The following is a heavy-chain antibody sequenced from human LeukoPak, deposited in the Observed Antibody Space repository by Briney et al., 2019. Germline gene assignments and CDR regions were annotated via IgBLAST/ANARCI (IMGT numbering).Heavy chain of an antibody. Sequence: PSETLSLTCTVSGGSINSYYWSWIRQPPGKGLEWIGYINYSGNTDYNPSLKNRVTISVDTSKNQFSLKVISVPAADTAVYYCAREGRQDYVYFDYWGQGTLVTVSS. CDR1: GGSINSYY. CDR3: AREGRQDYVYFDY. CDR2: INYSGNT. D-gene: IGHD4-17*01. V-gene: IGHV4-59*01. J-gene: IGHJ4*02.